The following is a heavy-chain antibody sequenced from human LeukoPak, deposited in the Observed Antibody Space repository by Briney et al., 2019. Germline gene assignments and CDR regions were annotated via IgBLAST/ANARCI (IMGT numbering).Heavy chain of an antibody. D-gene: IGHD3-10*01. V-gene: IGHV1-2*02. Sequence: GASVKVSCRASGYTFTGYYMHWVRQAPGQGPEWMGWINPNSGGTNYAQKFQGRVTMTRDTSISTAYMELSRLRSDDTVVYYCGFGELYIDYWGQGTLVTVSS. CDR3: GFGELYIDY. J-gene: IGHJ4*02. CDR1: GYTFTGYY. CDR2: INPNSGGT.